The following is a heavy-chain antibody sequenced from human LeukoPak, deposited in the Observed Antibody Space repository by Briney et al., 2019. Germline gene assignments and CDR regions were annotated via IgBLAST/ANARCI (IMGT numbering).Heavy chain of an antibody. CDR2: IWYDGSIK. V-gene: IGHV3-33*01. J-gene: IGHJ4*02. CDR1: GFTFSSYG. Sequence: PGGSLRLSCAASGFTFSSYGMQWVRQAPGKGLEWVAVIWYDGSIKYYGDSVRGRFTISRDNPKNTLYLQMNSLRAEDTAVYYCARDRCTNGVCYYDYWGQGTLVTVSS. CDR3: ARDRCTNGVCYYDY. D-gene: IGHD2-8*01.